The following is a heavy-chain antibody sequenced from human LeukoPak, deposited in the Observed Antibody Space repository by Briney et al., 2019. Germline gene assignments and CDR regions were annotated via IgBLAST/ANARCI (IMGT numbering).Heavy chain of an antibody. CDR2: INPSGGST. D-gene: IGHD2-2*02. CDR3: ARVDCSSGRCYTLDFDY. V-gene: IGHV1-46*03. Sequence: ASVKVSCKASGYTFTSYYMHWVRQAPGQGLEWMGIINPSGGSTSYAPKFQGRVTVTRDTSTSTVYMELRSLGSEDTAVHYCARVDCSSGRCYTLDFDYWGQGTLVTVSS. J-gene: IGHJ4*02. CDR1: GYTFTSYY.